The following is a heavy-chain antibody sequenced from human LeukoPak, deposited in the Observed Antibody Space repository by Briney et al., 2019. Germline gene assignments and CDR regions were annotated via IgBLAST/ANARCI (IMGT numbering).Heavy chain of an antibody. D-gene: IGHD2-2*01. Sequence: PSQTLSLTCTVSGASITNDDYYWSWIRQHPGKGLEWIGYIYFSGSTYYNPTLKSRVSVSVDTSKSQFSLRLTSVTAADTAVYYCARRAPFSNWFDPWGQGTLVIVSS. CDR1: GASITNDDYY. J-gene: IGHJ5*02. CDR3: ARRAPFSNWFDP. CDR2: IYFSGST. V-gene: IGHV4-31*03.